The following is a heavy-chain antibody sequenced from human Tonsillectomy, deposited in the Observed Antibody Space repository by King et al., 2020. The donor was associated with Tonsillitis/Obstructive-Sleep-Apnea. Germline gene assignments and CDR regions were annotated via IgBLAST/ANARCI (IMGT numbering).Heavy chain of an antibody. CDR3: ARDSMSHYYDSSGYYTFNY. Sequence: QLVQSGAEVKKPGASVKVSCKASGYTFTSYGISWVRQAPGQGLEWMAWISAHNGHTNYAQKLQGRVTMTTDTSTSTAYMELRCLRSDDTAVYYCARDSMSHYYDSSGYYTFNYWGQGTLVTVSS. CDR2: ISAHNGHT. D-gene: IGHD3-22*01. V-gene: IGHV1-18*01. CDR1: GYTFTSYG. J-gene: IGHJ4*02.